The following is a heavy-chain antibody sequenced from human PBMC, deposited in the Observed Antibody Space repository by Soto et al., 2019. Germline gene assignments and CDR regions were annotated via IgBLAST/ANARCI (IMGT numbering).Heavy chain of an antibody. J-gene: IGHJ4*02. Sequence: EVQLVESGGGLVQPGGSLRLSCAASGFTFSSYSMNWVRQAPGKGLEWVSYISSSSSTIYYAASVKGRFTISRDNAKNSRYLQMNSLRAEDTAVYYCARDKGRSPLDYWGQGTLVTVSS. CDR2: ISSSSSTI. D-gene: IGHD2-15*01. V-gene: IGHV3-48*01. CDR3: ARDKGRSPLDY. CDR1: GFTFSSYS.